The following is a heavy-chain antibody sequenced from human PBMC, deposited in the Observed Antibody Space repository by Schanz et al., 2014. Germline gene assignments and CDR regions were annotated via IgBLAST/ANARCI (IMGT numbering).Heavy chain of an antibody. Sequence: EVQLVESGGGLLQPGGSLRLSCAASGFTFGTFWMSWVRQAPGKGLEWVANINQDGSDKSYVDSVKGRFTISRDNAKNSLYLQMNSLRAEDTAVYYCARDDSPSTKPFDSWGQGTLVSVSS. D-gene: IGHD2-21*01. J-gene: IGHJ4*02. CDR3: ARDDSPSTKPFDS. CDR2: INQDGSDK. V-gene: IGHV3-7*01. CDR1: GFTFGTFW.